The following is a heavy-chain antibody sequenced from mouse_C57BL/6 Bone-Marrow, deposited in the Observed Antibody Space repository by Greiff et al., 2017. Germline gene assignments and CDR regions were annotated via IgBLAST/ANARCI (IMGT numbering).Heavy chain of an antibody. CDR2: ISSGGSYT. Sequence: EVQLVESGGDLVKPGGSLKLSCAASGFTFSSYGMSWVRQTPDKRLEWVATISSGGSYTYYPDSVKGRFTISRDNAKNTLYQQMSSLKSEDTAMYYCARQYDCVGFAYWGQGTLVTVSA. CDR1: GFTFSSYG. CDR3: ARQYDCVGFAY. D-gene: IGHD2-4*01. J-gene: IGHJ3*01. V-gene: IGHV5-6*01.